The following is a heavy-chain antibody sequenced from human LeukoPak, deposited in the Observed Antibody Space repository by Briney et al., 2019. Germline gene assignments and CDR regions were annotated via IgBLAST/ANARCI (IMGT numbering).Heavy chain of an antibody. CDR2: IYPGGSII. CDR1: ENSFTNYC. Sequence: GESLKIYRKGFENSFTNYCIGWVRQMPGKSLEWMGIIYPGGSIIHYSPSFQGQVTISADKSISTAYLQWTSLKDSDSAMYYCAGRIYSDTWSDPWGQGTLVTVSS. V-gene: IGHV5-51*01. D-gene: IGHD5-12*01. J-gene: IGHJ5*02. CDR3: AGRIYSDTWSDP.